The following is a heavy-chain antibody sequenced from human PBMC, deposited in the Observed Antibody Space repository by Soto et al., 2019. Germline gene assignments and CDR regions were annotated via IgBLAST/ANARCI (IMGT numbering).Heavy chain of an antibody. D-gene: IGHD5-12*01. CDR1: GFIFSDYE. CDR2: ISGSGLTI. Sequence: PGGSLRLSCAASGFIFSDYEINWVRQAPGKGLEWVSYISGSGLTIYYADPVKARFTISRDNAKNSLYLQMNSLGVEDTAVYYCARGPYRNTYNWFDSWGQGTLVTVSS. V-gene: IGHV3-48*03. J-gene: IGHJ5*02. CDR3: ARGPYRNTYNWFDS.